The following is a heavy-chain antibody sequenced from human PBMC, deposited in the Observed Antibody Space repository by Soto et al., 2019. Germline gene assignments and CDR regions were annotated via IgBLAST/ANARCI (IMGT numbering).Heavy chain of an antibody. V-gene: IGHV3-11*01. J-gene: IGHJ3*02. CDR1: GINFSDHF. Sequence: QAQVVESGGGLVKPGGSLRLSCATSGINFSDHFMAWIRLSPGKGLEWIAYISGSGTTIYYADSVRGRFTISRDNANDSLYLQMHSLRAEDTAVYYCARDGRYKTPYDGFDTWSQGTMVTVSS. D-gene: IGHD1-26*01. CDR3: ARDGRYKTPYDGFDT. CDR2: ISGSGTTI.